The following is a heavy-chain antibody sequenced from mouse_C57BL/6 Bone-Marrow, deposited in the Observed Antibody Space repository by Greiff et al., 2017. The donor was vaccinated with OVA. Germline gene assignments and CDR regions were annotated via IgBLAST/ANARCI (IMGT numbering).Heavy chain of an antibody. D-gene: IGHD1-1*01. CDR3: ARRGENYGSSYRYFDV. CDR1: GYTFTSYW. J-gene: IGHJ1*03. Sequence: QVQLKQSGAELVRPGTSVKLSCKASGYTFTSYWMHWVKQRPGQGLEWIGVIDPSDSYTNYNQKFTGKATLTVDTSSSTAYMQLSSLTSEDSAVYYCARRGENYGSSYRYFDVWGTGTTVTVSS. V-gene: IGHV1-59*01. CDR2: IDPSDSYT.